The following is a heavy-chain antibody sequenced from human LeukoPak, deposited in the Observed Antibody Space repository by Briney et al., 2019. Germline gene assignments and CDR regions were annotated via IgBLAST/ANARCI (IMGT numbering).Heavy chain of an antibody. CDR2: IYTSGST. D-gene: IGHD2-2*01. J-gene: IGHJ4*02. CDR3: ARSTRSGWLDY. Sequence: SETLSLTCAVYGGSFSGYYWSWIRQPAGKGLEWIGRIYTSGSTNYNPSLKSRVTMSVDTSKNQFSLKLSSVTAADTAVYYCARSTRSGWLDYWGQGTLVTVSS. V-gene: IGHV4-59*10. CDR1: GGSFSGYY.